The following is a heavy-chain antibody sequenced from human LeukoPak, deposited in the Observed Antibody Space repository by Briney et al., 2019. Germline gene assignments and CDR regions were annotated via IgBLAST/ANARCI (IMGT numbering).Heavy chain of an antibody. Sequence: GGSLRLSCAASGFTFSSYSMNWVRQAPGKGLEWVSSISSSSSYIYYADSVEGRFTISRDNAKNSLYLQMNSLRAEDTAVYYCARLGFFGRGDYWGQGTLVTVSS. CDR3: ARLGFFGRGDY. V-gene: IGHV3-21*01. D-gene: IGHD3-3*02. J-gene: IGHJ4*02. CDR2: ISSSSSYI. CDR1: GFTFSSYS.